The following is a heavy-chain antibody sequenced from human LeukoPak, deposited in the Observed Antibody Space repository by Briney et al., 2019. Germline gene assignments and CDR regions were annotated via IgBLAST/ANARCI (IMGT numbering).Heavy chain of an antibody. J-gene: IGHJ4*02. CDR1: GGSFSGYY. V-gene: IGHV4-34*01. CDR3: ARSWYSSGHSGDI. D-gene: IGHD3-22*01. CDR2: INHSGST. Sequence: SETLSLTCAVYGGSFSGYYWSWIRQPPGKGLEWIGEINHSGSTNYNPSLKSRVTISVDTSKNQFSLKLGSVTAADTAVYYCARSWYSSGHSGDIWGQGTLVTVSS.